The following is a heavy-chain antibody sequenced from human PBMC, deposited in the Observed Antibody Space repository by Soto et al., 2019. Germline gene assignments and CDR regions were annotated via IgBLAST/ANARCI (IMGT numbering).Heavy chain of an antibody. CDR1: GISFRGYV. CDR2: VYGSGGAT. CDR3: AKSASGTGYTNYFDQ. V-gene: IGHV3-23*01. Sequence: GGSLRLSCVVSGISFRGYVMSWVRQAPGKGLEWISSVYGSGGATHYADYVKGRFTDSRDDSKNTLSLQMNSLRVEDTALYYCAKSASGTGYTNYFDQWGQGTLVTVSS. J-gene: IGHJ4*02. D-gene: IGHD3-10*01.